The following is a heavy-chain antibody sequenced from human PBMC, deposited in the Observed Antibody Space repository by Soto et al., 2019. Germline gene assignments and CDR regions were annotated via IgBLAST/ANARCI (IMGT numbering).Heavy chain of an antibody. CDR2: ISGSGSST. J-gene: IGHJ4*02. CDR1: EFSFSNYA. Sequence: EVELLESGGGLVQPGGSLRLSCVASEFSFSNYAMTWVRQAPGKGLEWVSVISGSGSSTYYADSVKARFTISRDNSKSTLYLQMNSLRAEDTAVYYCAKRSVGVGAKYYLDYWGQGTLVIVSP. V-gene: IGHV3-23*01. D-gene: IGHD3-3*01. CDR3: AKRSVGVGAKYYLDY.